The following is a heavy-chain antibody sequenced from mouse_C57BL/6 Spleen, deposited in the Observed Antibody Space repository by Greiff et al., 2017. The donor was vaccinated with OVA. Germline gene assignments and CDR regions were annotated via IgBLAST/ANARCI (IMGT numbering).Heavy chain of an antibody. J-gene: IGHJ2*01. D-gene: IGHD2-4*01. CDR3: ARNYDYDRYYFDY. CDR2: IDPSDSET. CDR1: GYTFTSYW. V-gene: IGHV1-52*01. Sequence: QVQLKQPGAELVRPGSSVKLSCKASGYTFTSYWMHWVKQRPIQGLEWIGNIDPSDSETHYNQKFKDKATLTVDKSSSTAYMQLSSLTSEDSAVYYCARNYDYDRYYFDYWGQGTTLTVSS.